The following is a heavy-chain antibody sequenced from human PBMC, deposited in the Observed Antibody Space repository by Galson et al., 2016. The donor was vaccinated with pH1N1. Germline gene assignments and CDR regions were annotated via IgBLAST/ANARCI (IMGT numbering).Heavy chain of an antibody. D-gene: IGHD4-17*01. CDR1: GGTFSSDG. Sequence: SVKVSCKASGGTFSSDGVSWVRQAPGQGLEWIGRITPMSSIASIAQKFLGRVTITAESMTTVHMGVNSLKTEDTAVYYCATDWGTVTSWIVALDLWGRGTMVTVSS. CDR2: ITPMSSIA. V-gene: IGHV1-69*04. CDR3: ATDWGTVTSWIVALDL. J-gene: IGHJ3*01.